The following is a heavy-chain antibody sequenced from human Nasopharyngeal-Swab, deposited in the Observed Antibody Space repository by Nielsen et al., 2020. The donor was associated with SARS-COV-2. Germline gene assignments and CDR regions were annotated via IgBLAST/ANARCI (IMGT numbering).Heavy chain of an antibody. J-gene: IGHJ4*02. CDR1: GFTFSSYG. V-gene: IGHV3-30*18. D-gene: IGHD3-16*01. CDR2: ISYDGSNK. CDR3: AKDRGYDYVWGSYDY. Sequence: GESLKISCAASGFTFSSYGMHWVRQAPGKGLEWVAVISYDGSNKYYADSVKGRFTISRDNSKNTLYLQMNSLRAEDTAVYYCAKDRGYDYVWGSYDYWGQGTLVTVSS.